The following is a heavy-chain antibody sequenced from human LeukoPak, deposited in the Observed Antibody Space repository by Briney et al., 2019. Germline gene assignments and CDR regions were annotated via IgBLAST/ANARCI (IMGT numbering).Heavy chain of an antibody. Sequence: PGGSLRLSCAASGFTFSNAWMPWVRQPPGKGLEWVGRIKSKTDGGTTDYAEPVKGRFTISRDDSKNTLCLQMNFLKTEDTALYYCAAVSVDYGDSSFDFWGQGTLVTVSS. CDR3: AAVSVDYGDSSFDF. J-gene: IGHJ4*02. V-gene: IGHV3-15*01. CDR2: IKSKTDGGTT. CDR1: GFTFSNAW. D-gene: IGHD4-17*01.